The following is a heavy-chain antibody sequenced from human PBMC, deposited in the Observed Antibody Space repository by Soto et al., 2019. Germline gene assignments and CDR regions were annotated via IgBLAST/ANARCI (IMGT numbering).Heavy chain of an antibody. CDR3: AKDPYYDSSGYWTLGNWFDP. J-gene: IGHJ5*02. CDR2: ISGSGGST. CDR1: GFTFSSYA. V-gene: IGHV3-23*01. D-gene: IGHD3-22*01. Sequence: GGSLRLSCAASGFTFSSYAMSWVRQAPGKGLEWVSAISGSGGSTYYADSVKGRFTISRDNSKNTLYLQMNSLRAEDTAVYYCAKDPYYDSSGYWTLGNWFDPWGQGTLVTVSS.